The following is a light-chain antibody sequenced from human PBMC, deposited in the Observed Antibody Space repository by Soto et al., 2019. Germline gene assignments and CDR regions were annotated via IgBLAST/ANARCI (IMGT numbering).Light chain of an antibody. Sequence: EILMTQSPATLSVSLGERATLSCRASQSVSSNLAWYQQTPGQPPRLLIYGTSTRATGIPARFSGSGSGTEFTLTISSLQSEDFAVYYCQQYNNWPPWTFGQGTKVEIK. CDR1: QSVSSN. V-gene: IGKV3-15*01. J-gene: IGKJ1*01. CDR2: GTS. CDR3: QQYNNWPPWT.